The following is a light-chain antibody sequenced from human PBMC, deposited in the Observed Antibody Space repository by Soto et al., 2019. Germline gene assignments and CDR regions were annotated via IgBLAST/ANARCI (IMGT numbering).Light chain of an antibody. J-gene: IGLJ1*01. CDR3: QSYDSSLSAYDYV. V-gene: IGLV1-40*01. CDR1: SSNIGAGYG. CDR2: GNS. Sequence: QSVLTQPPSVSGAPGERVTISSTGSSSNIGAGYGVHWYQQLPGTAPKLLIYGNSNRPSGVPDRFSGSKSGTSASLAITGLQAEDEADYYCQSYDSSLSAYDYVFGTGTKVTVL.